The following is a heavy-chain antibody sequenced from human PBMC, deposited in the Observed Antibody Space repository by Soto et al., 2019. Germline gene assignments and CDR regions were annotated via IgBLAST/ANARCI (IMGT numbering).Heavy chain of an antibody. Sequence: SETLSLTRAVSGGSISSSNWWSWGRQPPGKGLEWIGEIYHSGSTNYNPSLKSRVTISVDKSKNQFSLKLSSVTAADTAVYYCARDYMVRGVMRWFDPWGQGTLVTVSS. CDR3: ARDYMVRGVMRWFDP. J-gene: IGHJ5*02. V-gene: IGHV4-4*02. CDR2: IYHSGST. CDR1: GGSISSSNW. D-gene: IGHD3-10*01.